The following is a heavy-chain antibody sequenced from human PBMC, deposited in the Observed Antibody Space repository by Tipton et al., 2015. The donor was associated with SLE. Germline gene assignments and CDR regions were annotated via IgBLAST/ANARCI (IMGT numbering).Heavy chain of an antibody. CDR1: GYSISTGYY. CDR3: AGGTGAYFDH. CDR2: IYHSGST. Sequence: TLSLTCAVSGYSISTGYYWGWIRQPPGKGLEWIASIYHSGSTYYNPSLRSRATISIDTSKNQFSLKLTSVTAADTAVYYCAGGTGAYFDHWGQGTLVTVSS. D-gene: IGHD3-16*01. V-gene: IGHV4-38-2*01. J-gene: IGHJ4*02.